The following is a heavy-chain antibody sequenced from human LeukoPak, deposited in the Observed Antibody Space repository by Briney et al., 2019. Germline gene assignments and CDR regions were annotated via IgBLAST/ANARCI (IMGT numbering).Heavy chain of an antibody. J-gene: IGHJ4*02. CDR2: IDPIDSYT. V-gene: IGHV5-10-1*01. Sequence: GESLQISSKGSGYSFASYWISWVRQMPGKGLEWMGKIDPIDSYTNYSPSFQGHVTISADKSLSTAYLQWSSLRASDTAMYYCARHHTSMVDWGQGTLVTVSS. CDR1: GYSFASYW. D-gene: IGHD5-18*01. CDR3: ARHHTSMVD.